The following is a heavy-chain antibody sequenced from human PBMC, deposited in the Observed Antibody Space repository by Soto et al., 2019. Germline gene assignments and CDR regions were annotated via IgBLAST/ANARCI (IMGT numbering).Heavy chain of an antibody. CDR2: ISGSGGTI. J-gene: IGHJ4*02. D-gene: IGHD6-19*01. CDR3: ARETGLRSSGWSYYFDF. Sequence: EVQLVESGGGLVQPGGSLRLSCAASGFTLSSYSMHWVRQAPGKGLEWVSYISGSGGTIYYADSVKGRFTISRDNAKNSLSVQMNSLRXXXXXXXFCARETGLRSSGWSYYFDFWGQGTRVTVSS. V-gene: IGHV3-48*02. CDR1: GFTLSSYS.